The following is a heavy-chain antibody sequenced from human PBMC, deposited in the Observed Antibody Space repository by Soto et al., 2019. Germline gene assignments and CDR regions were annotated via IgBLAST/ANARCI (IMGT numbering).Heavy chain of an antibody. CDR3: ARIHGARYYYYGMDV. V-gene: IGHV2-70*01. CDR1: GFSLSTSGMC. J-gene: IGHJ6*02. Sequence: VSGPTLVNPTQTLTLTCTFSGFSLSTSGMCVSWIRQPPGKALEWLALIDWDDDKYYSTSLKTRLTISKDTSKNQVVLTMTNMDPVDTATYYCARIHGARYYYYGMDVWGQGTTVTVSS. D-gene: IGHD3-16*01. CDR2: IDWDDDK.